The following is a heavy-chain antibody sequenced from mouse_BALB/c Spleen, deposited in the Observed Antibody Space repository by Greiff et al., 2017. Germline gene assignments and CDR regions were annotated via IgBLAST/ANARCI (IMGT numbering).Heavy chain of an antibody. V-gene: IGHV1-14*01. CDR3: ARLGLPYAMDY. D-gene: IGHD5-5*01. Sequence: VQLQQSGPELVKPGASVKMSCKASGYTFTSYVMHWVKQKPGQGLEWIGYINPYNDGTKYNEKFKGKATLTSDKSSSTAYMELSSLTSEDSAVYYCARLGLPYAMDYWGQGTSVTVSS. J-gene: IGHJ4*01. CDR2: INPYNDGT. CDR1: GYTFTSYV.